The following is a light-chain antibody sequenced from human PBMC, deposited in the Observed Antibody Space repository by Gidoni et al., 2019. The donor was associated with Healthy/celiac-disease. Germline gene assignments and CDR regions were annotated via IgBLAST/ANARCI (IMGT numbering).Light chain of an antibody. V-gene: IGKV3-11*01. J-gene: IGKJ3*01. CDR3: QQRSNWPPLFT. CDR2: DAS. CDR1: QSVSSY. Sequence: EIVLTQSPATLSLSPGERATLSCRASQSVSSYLALYQQKPAQAPSLLIYDASNRATGIPASFSGSGSGTDFTLTLTSLEPEDFAVYYCQQRSNWPPLFTFGPGTKVDIK.